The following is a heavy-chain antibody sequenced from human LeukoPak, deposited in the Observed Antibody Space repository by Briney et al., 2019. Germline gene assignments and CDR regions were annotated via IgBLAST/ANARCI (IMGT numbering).Heavy chain of an antibody. D-gene: IGHD1-20*01. J-gene: IGHJ4*02. Sequence: GGSLRLSCAASGFTFSSYSMNWVRQAPGKGLEWVSYISSSSSTIYYADSVKGRFTISRDNAKNSLYLQMNSLSAEDTAVYYCARDPNWNYFDYWGQGTLVTVSS. CDR2: ISSSSSTI. V-gene: IGHV3-48*01. CDR1: GFTFSSYS. CDR3: ARDPNWNYFDY.